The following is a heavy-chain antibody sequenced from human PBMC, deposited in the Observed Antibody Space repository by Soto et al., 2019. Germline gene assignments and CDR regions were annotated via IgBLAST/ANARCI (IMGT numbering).Heavy chain of an antibody. Sequence: GGSLRLSCAASGFTFSSYGMHWVRQAPGKGLEWVAVIWYDGSNKYYADSVKGRFTISRDNSKNTLYLQMNSLRAEDTAVYYCARERFTAMVGDYYYGMDVWGQGTTVT. CDR3: ARERFTAMVGDYYYGMDV. D-gene: IGHD5-18*01. J-gene: IGHJ6*02. CDR2: IWYDGSNK. CDR1: GFTFSSYG. V-gene: IGHV3-33*01.